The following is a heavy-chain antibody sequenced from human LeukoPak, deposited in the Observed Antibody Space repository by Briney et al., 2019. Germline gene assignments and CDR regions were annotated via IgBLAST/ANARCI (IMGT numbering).Heavy chain of an antibody. J-gene: IGHJ4*02. V-gene: IGHV3-53*01. Sequence: GGSPRLSCAASGFTVSTNYMSWVRQAPGKGLEWVSFIYSGTIHYSDSVKGRFTISRDNSKNTLYLQMNSLRAEDTAVYYCARRAGAYSHPYDYWGQGTLVTVSS. CDR2: IYSGTI. CDR3: ARRAGAYSHPYDY. D-gene: IGHD4/OR15-4a*01. CDR1: GFTVSTNY.